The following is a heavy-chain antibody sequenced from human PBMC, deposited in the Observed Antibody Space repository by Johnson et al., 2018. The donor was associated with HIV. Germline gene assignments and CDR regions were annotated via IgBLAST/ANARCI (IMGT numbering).Heavy chain of an antibody. Sequence: VQLVESGGGLVQPGRSLRLSCAASGFTFSDYWMTWVRQPPGKGLEWVANTKQDGSENYYVDSVKGRFSISRDNVKNSLYLQMNSLRVEDTAVYYGARGRGALDIWGQGTTVTVSS. CDR3: ARGRGALDI. CDR1: GFTFSDYW. J-gene: IGHJ3*02. CDR2: TKQDGSEN. V-gene: IGHV3-7*04. D-gene: IGHD3-16*01.